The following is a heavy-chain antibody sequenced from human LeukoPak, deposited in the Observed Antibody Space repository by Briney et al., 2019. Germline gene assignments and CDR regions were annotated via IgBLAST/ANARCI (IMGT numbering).Heavy chain of an antibody. CDR3: AEMGDKAMIH. D-gene: IGHD5-18*01. CDR1: GFTFISYS. V-gene: IGHV3-21*01. CDR2: ISSSSSYI. J-gene: IGHJ4*02. Sequence: PGGCLRLSCAASGFTFISYSMNWVRQAPGKGLEWVASISSSSSYIYYADSVKGRFTISRDNAKNSLYLQMNSLRAEDTAVYYCAEMGDKAMIHWGQGTLVTVSS.